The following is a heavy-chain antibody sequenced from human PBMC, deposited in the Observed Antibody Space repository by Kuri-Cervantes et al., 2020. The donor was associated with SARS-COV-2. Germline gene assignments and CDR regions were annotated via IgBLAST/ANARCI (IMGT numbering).Heavy chain of an antibody. CDR2: IYYSGST. J-gene: IGHJ6*02. V-gene: IGHV4-59*01. Sequence: GSLRLSCTVSGGSISSYYWSWIQQPPGKGLEWIGYIYYSGSTNYNPSLKSRVTISVDTSKNQFSLKLSPVTAADTAVYYCARDGGGHYYDSSGYYHYYYYGMDVWGQGTTVTVSS. CDR3: ARDGGGHYYDSSGYYHYYYYGMDV. CDR1: GGSISSYY. D-gene: IGHD3-22*01.